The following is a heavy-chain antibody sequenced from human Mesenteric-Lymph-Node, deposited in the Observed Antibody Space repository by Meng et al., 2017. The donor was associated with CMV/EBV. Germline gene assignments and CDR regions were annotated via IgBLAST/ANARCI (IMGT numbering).Heavy chain of an antibody. V-gene: IGHV1-2*02. J-gene: IGHJ6*02. CDR2: INPYSGGT. CDR1: GYTFTGYY. CDR3: ASWYCSSTSCYRNPYHYYGMDV. Sequence: ASVKVSCKASGYTFTGYYMHWVRQAPGQGLEWLAWINPYSGGTNHAQKFQGRVTVTRDTSSTTAYMELSRLRSDDTAVYYCASWYCSSTSCYRNPYHYYGMDVWGQGTTVTVSS. D-gene: IGHD2-2*01.